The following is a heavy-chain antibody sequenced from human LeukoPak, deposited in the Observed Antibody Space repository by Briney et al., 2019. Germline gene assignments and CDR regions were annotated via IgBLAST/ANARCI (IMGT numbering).Heavy chain of an antibody. CDR3: AKWKYGSDFGYFDY. D-gene: IGHD3-10*01. CDR1: GFTVSSNH. Sequence: QSRGSLILSCAGSGFTVSSNHMSWVRQAPGKGLEWVSIIYSGGSTYYADSVKGRFTISRDNSKNTLYLQMNSLRAEDTAVYYCAKWKYGSDFGYFDYWGQGTLVTVSS. J-gene: IGHJ4*02. V-gene: IGHV3-53*01. CDR2: IYSGGST.